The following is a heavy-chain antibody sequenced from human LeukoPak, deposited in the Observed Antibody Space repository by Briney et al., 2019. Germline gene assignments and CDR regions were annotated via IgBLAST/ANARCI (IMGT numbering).Heavy chain of an antibody. D-gene: IGHD4-11*01. CDR3: AKDRMTTVTYFDY. J-gene: IGHJ4*02. Sequence: PGGSLRLSCAASGFTFSSYWMHWVRQAPGKGLVWVSRINTDGSSTSYADSVKGRFTISRDNAKNTLYLQMNSLRAEDTAVYYCAKDRMTTVTYFDYWGQGTLVTVSS. CDR2: INTDGSST. CDR1: GFTFSSYW. V-gene: IGHV3-74*01.